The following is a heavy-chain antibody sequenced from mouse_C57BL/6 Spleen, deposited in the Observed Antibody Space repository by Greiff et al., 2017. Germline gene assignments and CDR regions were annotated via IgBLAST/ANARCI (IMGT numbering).Heavy chain of an antibody. J-gene: IGHJ4*01. CDR3: ARGDGYDGYAMDY. CDR2: IDPSDSYT. CDR1: GYTFTSYW. Sequence: QVQLQQPGAELVRPGTSVKLSCTASGYTFTSYWMHWVKQRPGQGLEWIGVIDPSDSYTNYNQKFKGKATLTVDTSSSTAYLQLSSLTSEDSAVYYCARGDGYDGYAMDYWGKGTSVT. V-gene: IGHV1-59*01. D-gene: IGHD2-2*01.